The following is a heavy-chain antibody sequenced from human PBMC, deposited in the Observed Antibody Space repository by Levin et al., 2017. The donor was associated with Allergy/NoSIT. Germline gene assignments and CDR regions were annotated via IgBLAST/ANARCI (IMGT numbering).Heavy chain of an antibody. V-gene: IGHV3-30-3*01. D-gene: IGHD3-16*01. J-gene: IGHJ5*02. CDR2: ISYDGSNK. CDR3: ARAGLGGGPHYNWFDP. CDR1: GFTFSSYA. Sequence: GGSLRLSCAASGFTFSSYAMHWVRQAPGKGLEWVAVISYDGSNKYYADSVKGRFTISRDNSKNTLYLQMNSLRAEDTAVYYCARAGLGGGPHYNWFDPWGQGTLVTVSS.